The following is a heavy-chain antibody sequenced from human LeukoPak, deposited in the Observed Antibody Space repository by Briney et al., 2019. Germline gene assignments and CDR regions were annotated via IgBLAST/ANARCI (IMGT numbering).Heavy chain of an antibody. V-gene: IGHV1-2*02. CDR1: GYTFTDYD. Sequence: GASAKVSCKASGYTFTDYDMHWVRQAPGQGLEWMGWINPNSGGTNYAQKFQGRVTMTRDTSISTAYMELSRLRSDDTAVYYCARGGWSLGYCSSSSCLDWFDPWGQGTLVTVSS. D-gene: IGHD2-2*01. CDR3: ARGGWSLGYCSSSSCLDWFDP. J-gene: IGHJ5*02. CDR2: INPNSGGT.